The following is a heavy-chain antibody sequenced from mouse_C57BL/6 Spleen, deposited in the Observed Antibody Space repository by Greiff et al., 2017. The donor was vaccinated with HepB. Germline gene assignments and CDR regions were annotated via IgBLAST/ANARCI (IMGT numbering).Heavy chain of an antibody. J-gene: IGHJ1*03. Sequence: QVQLKQSGAELVRPGASVTLSCKASGYTFTDYEMHWVKQTPVHGLEWIGAIDPETGGTAYNQKFKGKAILTADKSSSTAYMELRSLTSEDSAVYYCTRPGSSYVGHWYFDVWGTGTTVTVSS. CDR2: IDPETGGT. CDR1: GYTFTDYE. CDR3: TRPGSSYVGHWYFDV. D-gene: IGHD1-1*01. V-gene: IGHV1-15*01.